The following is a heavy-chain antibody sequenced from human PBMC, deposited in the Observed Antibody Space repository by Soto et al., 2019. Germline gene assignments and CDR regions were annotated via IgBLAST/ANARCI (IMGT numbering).Heavy chain of an antibody. J-gene: IGHJ4*02. CDR1: GYTFTSYA. CDR2: INAGNGNT. Sequence: ASVKVSCKASGYTFTSYAMHWVRQAPGQRLEWMGWINAGNGNTKYSQKFQGRVAITRDTSASTAYMELSSLRSEDTAVYYCAFGSAGWTFDYWGQGTLVTVSS. D-gene: IGHD2-15*01. CDR3: AFGSAGWTFDY. V-gene: IGHV1-3*01.